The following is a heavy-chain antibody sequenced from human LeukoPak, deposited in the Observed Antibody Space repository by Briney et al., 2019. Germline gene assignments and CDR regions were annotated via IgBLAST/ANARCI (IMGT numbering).Heavy chain of an antibody. J-gene: IGHJ4*02. CDR3: ARVAARGVDYGSGSRDY. Sequence: GASVNVSFMASGGTFISYAISWVRQAPGQGLEWMGGIIPIFGTANYAQKFQGRVTITADESTSTAYMELSSLRSEDTAVYYCARVAARGVDYGSGSRDYWGQGTLVTVSS. D-gene: IGHD3-10*01. CDR2: IIPIFGTA. CDR1: GGTFISYA. V-gene: IGHV1-69*13.